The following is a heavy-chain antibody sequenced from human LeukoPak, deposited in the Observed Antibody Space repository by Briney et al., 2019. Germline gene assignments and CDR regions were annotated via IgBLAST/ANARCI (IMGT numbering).Heavy chain of an antibody. CDR1: GYSFTTYD. Sequence: VASVKVSCKASGYSFTTYDINWVRQATGQGLEWMGWMNPHSGDTGYAQKFQGRVSFTTDTSITTAYMELSSLRSEDTAMYYCVRGLGGGPFWGFWGQGTLVTVSS. CDR3: VRGLGGGPFWGF. CDR2: MNPHSGDT. D-gene: IGHD3-16*01. J-gene: IGHJ4*02. V-gene: IGHV1-8*01.